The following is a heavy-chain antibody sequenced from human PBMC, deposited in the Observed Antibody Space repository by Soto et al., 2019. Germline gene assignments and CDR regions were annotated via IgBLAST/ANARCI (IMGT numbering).Heavy chain of an antibody. CDR1: GFTFSSYA. CDR2: ISASGAST. Sequence: EVQLLESGGGLVQPGGSLRLSCAASGFTFSSYAMTWVRQAPGKGLEWVSAISASGASTYYADSVKGRFTISRDNSKNTLYLQVNSLSAEDTAVYYCAKDPTRPMDYWGQGTLVTVSS. J-gene: IGHJ4*02. V-gene: IGHV3-23*01. CDR3: AKDPTRPMDY.